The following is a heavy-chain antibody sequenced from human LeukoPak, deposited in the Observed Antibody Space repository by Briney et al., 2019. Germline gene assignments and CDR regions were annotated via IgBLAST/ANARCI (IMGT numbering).Heavy chain of an antibody. Sequence: GGSLRLSCAASGFTFSSYEMNWVRQAPGKGLEWVSVISGSGGSTYYADSVKGRFTISRDNSKNTLYLQMNSLRAEDTAVYFCAKAPDYGGNSCWFDPWGQGTLVTVSS. V-gene: IGHV3-23*01. CDR2: ISGSGGST. D-gene: IGHD4-23*01. CDR3: AKAPDYGGNSCWFDP. CDR1: GFTFSSYE. J-gene: IGHJ5*02.